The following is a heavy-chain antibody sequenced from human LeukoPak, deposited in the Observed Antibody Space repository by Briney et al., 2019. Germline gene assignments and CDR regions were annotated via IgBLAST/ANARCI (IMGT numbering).Heavy chain of an antibody. J-gene: IGHJ4*02. Sequence: PGGSLRLSCVASGLNLDYYGMIWVRQAPGKGLEWVAAINWNGGLIDYADSVKGRFTISRDNAKNSLYLQMNSLRAEDTAVYYCAKDRERNYYDSNYYFDYWGQGTLVTVSS. CDR1: GLNLDYYG. CDR2: INWNGGLI. V-gene: IGHV3-20*04. D-gene: IGHD3-22*01. CDR3: AKDRERNYYDSNYYFDY.